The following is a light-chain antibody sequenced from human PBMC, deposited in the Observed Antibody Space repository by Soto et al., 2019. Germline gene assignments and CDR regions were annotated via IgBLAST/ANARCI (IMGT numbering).Light chain of an antibody. J-gene: IGKJ5*01. CDR2: GAS. CDR1: QSVSSN. V-gene: IGKV3-15*01. Sequence: EIVMTQSPATLSVSPGERATLSCRASQSVSSNLAWYQQKPGQAPRLLIYGASTRAIGIPARFSGSGSGTEFTLTISSLQPEDFATYYCQQSFSTPTFGQGTRLEIK. CDR3: QQSFSTPT.